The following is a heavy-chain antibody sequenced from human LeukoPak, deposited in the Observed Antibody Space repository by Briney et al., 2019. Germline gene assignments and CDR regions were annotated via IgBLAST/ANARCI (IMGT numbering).Heavy chain of an antibody. D-gene: IGHD3-3*01. V-gene: IGHV3-43D*04. CDR3: AKDITIFGVVPCFDY. Sequence: AGGSLRLSSVASGFTFDVYAMHWVRQAPGKGLEWVSLISWDGGSTYYADSVKGRFTISRDNSKNSLYLQMNSLRAEDTALYYRAKDITIFGVVPCFDYWGQGTLVTVSS. CDR1: GFTFDVYA. CDR2: ISWDGGST. J-gene: IGHJ4*02.